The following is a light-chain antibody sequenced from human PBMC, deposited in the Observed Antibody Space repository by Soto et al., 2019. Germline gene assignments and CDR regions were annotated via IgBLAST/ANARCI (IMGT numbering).Light chain of an antibody. CDR1: NSNIGRNI. Sequence: QAVVIQPPSASGTPGQRVTISCSGSNSNIGRNIVNWYQHLPGTAPKLLIYRNDQRASGVPDRFSASKSGTSASLAISGLQSEDESDFYCAAWDDSLKGVIFGGGTKLTVL. CDR2: RND. J-gene: IGLJ2*01. CDR3: AAWDDSLKGVI. V-gene: IGLV1-44*01.